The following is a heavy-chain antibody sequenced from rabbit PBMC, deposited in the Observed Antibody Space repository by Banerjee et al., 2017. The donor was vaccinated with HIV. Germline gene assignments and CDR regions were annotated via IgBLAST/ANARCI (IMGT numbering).Heavy chain of an antibody. V-gene: IGHV1S45*01. CDR2: IYAGSSGDT. CDR3: ARSYIYDDYVDYNYYFSL. Sequence: QEQLEESGGDLVKPEGSLTLTCTASGFSFSSSYWICWVRQAPGKGLEWIGCIYAGSSGDTYYASWAKGRFTISKTSSTTVTLQMTSLTAADTATYFCARSYIYDDYVDYNYYFSLWGPGTLVTVS. CDR1: GFSFSSSYW. J-gene: IGHJ4*01. D-gene: IGHD2-1*01.